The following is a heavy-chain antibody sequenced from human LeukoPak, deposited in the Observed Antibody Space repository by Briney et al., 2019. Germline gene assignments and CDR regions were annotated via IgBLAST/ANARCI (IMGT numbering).Heavy chain of an antibody. CDR3: ARKTMIVVVNWFDP. J-gene: IGHJ5*02. CDR1: GGSFSGYY. D-gene: IGHD3-22*01. V-gene: IGHV4-34*01. Sequence: SETLSLTCAVYGGSFSGYYWSWIRQPPGKGLEWIGEINHSGSTNYNPSLKSRVTISVDTSKNQFSLKLSSVTAADTAMYYCARKTMIVVVNWFDPWGQGTLVTVSS. CDR2: INHSGST.